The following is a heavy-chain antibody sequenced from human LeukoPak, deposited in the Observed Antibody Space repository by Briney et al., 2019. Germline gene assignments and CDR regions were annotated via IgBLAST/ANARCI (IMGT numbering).Heavy chain of an antibody. J-gene: IGHJ4*02. Sequence: ASVKVSCKASGYTFSSYGISWVRQAPGQGLEWMGWISAYNGNTNYAQKLQGRVTMTTDTSTSTAYMELRSLRSDDTAVYYCARDKKMTTVTTGDYWGQGTLVTVSS. CDR2: ISAYNGNT. V-gene: IGHV1-18*01. CDR1: GYTFSSYG. CDR3: ARDKKMTTVTTGDY. D-gene: IGHD4-17*01.